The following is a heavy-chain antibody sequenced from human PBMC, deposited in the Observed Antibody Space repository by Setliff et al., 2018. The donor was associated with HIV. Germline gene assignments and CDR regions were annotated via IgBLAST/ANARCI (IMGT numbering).Heavy chain of an antibody. V-gene: IGHV3-48*01. D-gene: IGHD3-3*01. CDR1: GFTFSNYN. Sequence: GGSLRLSCAASGFTFSNYNMNWVRQAPGKGLEWVSYISSSSSTIYYADSVKGRFSISRDNAKNSLYLQMNSLRAEDTAVFYCAREEPFWNGYYYTYYFDSWGQGTLVTVSS. J-gene: IGHJ4*02. CDR2: ISSSSSTI. CDR3: AREEPFWNGYYYTYYFDS.